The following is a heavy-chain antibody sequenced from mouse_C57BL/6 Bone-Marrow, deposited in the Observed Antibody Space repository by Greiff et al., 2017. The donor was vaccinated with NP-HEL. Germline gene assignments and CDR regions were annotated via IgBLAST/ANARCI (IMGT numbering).Heavy chain of an antibody. Sequence: EVQLQQSGPELVKPGASVKISCKASGYTFTDYYMNWVKQSHGKSLEWIGDINPNNGGTSYNQKFKGKATLTVDKSSSTAYMELRSLTSEDSAVYYCARWYGSSYGAFDYWGQGTTLTVSS. CDR1: GYTFTDYY. V-gene: IGHV1-26*01. CDR3: ARWYGSSYGAFDY. CDR2: INPNNGGT. J-gene: IGHJ2*01. D-gene: IGHD1-1*01.